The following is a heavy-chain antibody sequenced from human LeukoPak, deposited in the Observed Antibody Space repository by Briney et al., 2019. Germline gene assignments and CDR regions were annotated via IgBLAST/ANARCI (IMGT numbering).Heavy chain of an antibody. CDR1: GFTFSDHY. D-gene: IGHD1-14*01. Sequence: GGSLRLSCAASGFTFSDHYMIWLRQAPGKGLESISYISHNGDTKYYADSVKGRLSISRDNAKSSLYLEMNSLRVEDTAVYYCARDRHWYFDYWGQGTLVTVSS. J-gene: IGHJ4*02. CDR2: ISHNGDTK. V-gene: IGHV3-11*01. CDR3: ARDRHWYFDY.